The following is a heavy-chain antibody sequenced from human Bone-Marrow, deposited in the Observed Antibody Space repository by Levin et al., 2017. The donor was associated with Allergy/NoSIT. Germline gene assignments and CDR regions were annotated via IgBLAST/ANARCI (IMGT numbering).Heavy chain of an antibody. D-gene: IGHD4-17*01. CDR1: GYTFTSYG. CDR2: ISAYNGNT. V-gene: IGHV1-18*01. J-gene: IGHJ6*02. CDR3: ARPLFGTTVTRYYYYGMDV. Sequence: GESLKISCKASGYTFTSYGISWVRQAPGQGLEWMGWISAYNGNTNYAQKLQGRVTMTTDTSTSTAYMELRSLRSDDTAVYYCARPLFGTTVTRYYYYGMDVWGQGTTVTVSS.